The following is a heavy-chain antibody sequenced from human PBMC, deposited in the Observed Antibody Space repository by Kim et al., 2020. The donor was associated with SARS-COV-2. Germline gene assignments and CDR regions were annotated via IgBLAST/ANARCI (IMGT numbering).Heavy chain of an antibody. CDR3: ARVGIDYYGWVVMDV. J-gene: IGHJ6*02. CDR2: IYYSGST. V-gene: IGHV4-59*13. Sequence: SETLSLTCTVSGGSISSYYWSWIRQPPGKGLEWIGYIYYSGSTNYNPSLKSRVTISVDTSTNQFSLKLSSVTAADTAVSYCARVGIDYYGWVVMDVLCQ. D-gene: IGHD3-10*01. CDR1: GGSISSYY.